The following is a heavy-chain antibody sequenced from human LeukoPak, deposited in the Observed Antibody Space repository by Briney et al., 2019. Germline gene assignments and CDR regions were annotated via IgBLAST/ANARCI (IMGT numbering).Heavy chain of an antibody. CDR3: ARRFRDIVGARNAFDI. CDR1: GFTFSTYA. Sequence: GGSLRLSCAASGFTFSTYAVSWVRQAPGKGLEWVSGISNSGSSTNYADSAKGRFTISRDNSKNTLYLQMNSLRAEDTAVYYCARRFRDIVGARNAFDIWGQGTMVTVSS. D-gene: IGHD1-26*01. J-gene: IGHJ3*02. V-gene: IGHV3-23*01. CDR2: ISNSGSST.